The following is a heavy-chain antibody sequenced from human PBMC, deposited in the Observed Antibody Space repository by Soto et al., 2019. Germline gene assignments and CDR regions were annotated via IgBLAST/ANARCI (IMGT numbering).Heavy chain of an antibody. Sequence: ASVKVSCKASGYTFTSYDINWVRQATGQGLEWMGWMNPNSGNTGYAQKFQGRVTMTRNTSISTAYMELSSLRSEDTAVYYCARLGYSYGHPYNWFDPWGQGTLVTVSS. CDR2: MNPNSGNT. CDR3: ARLGYSYGHPYNWFDP. D-gene: IGHD5-18*01. CDR1: GYTFTSYD. J-gene: IGHJ5*02. V-gene: IGHV1-8*01.